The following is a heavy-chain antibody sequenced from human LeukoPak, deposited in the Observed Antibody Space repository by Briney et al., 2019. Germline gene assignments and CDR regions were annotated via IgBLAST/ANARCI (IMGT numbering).Heavy chain of an antibody. CDR2: ISSSSNIV. D-gene: IGHD6-19*01. CDR3: ARHVYSSGWGAFDI. V-gene: IGHV3-48*02. CDR1: GFTFSSYE. J-gene: IGHJ3*02. Sequence: GGSLRLSCAASGFTFSSYEMNWVRQAPGKGLEWVSYISSSSNIVFYGDSVKGRFTISRDNVKNSLFLQMNSLRDEDTAVYYCARHVYSSGWGAFDIWGQGTMVTVSS.